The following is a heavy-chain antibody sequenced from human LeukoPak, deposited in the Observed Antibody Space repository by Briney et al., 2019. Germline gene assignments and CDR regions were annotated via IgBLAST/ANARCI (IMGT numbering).Heavy chain of an antibody. Sequence: SSETLSLTCTVSGGSISSGSYYWSWIRQPAGKGLEWIGRIYTSGSTNYNPSLKSRVTISVDTSKNQFSLKLSSVTAADTAVYYCARETNMIVVVNWFDPWGRGTLVTVSS. CDR2: IYTSGST. D-gene: IGHD3-22*01. J-gene: IGHJ5*02. CDR1: GGSISSGSYY. V-gene: IGHV4-61*02. CDR3: ARETNMIVVVNWFDP.